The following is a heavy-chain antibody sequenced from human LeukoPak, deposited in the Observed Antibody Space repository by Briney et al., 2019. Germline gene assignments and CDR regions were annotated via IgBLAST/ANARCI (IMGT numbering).Heavy chain of an antibody. CDR2: IIPIFGTA. Sequence: SVKVSCKASGGTFSSYAISWVQQAPGQGLEWMGGIIPIFGTANYAQKFQGRVTITTDESTSTAYMELSSLRSEDTAVYYCAREYVYGSGSPYYMDVWGKGTTVTVSS. V-gene: IGHV1-69*05. D-gene: IGHD3-10*01. CDR1: GGTFSSYA. J-gene: IGHJ6*03. CDR3: AREYVYGSGSPYYMDV.